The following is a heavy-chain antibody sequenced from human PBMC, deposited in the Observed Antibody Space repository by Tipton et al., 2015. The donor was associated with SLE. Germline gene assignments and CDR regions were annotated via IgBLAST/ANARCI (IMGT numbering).Heavy chain of an antibody. CDR1: GYTFTSYG. D-gene: IGHD2-2*02. CDR2: ISAYNGNT. Sequence: VQLVQSGAEVKKPGASVKVSCKASGYTFTSYGISWVRQAPGQGLEWMGWISAYNGNTNYAQKLQGRVTMTTDTSTSTAYMELRSLRSDDTAVYYCAREEVVVVPAAITGYYYYGMDVWGQGTTVSVSS. J-gene: IGHJ6*02. CDR3: AREEVVVVPAAITGYYYYGMDV. V-gene: IGHV1-18*01.